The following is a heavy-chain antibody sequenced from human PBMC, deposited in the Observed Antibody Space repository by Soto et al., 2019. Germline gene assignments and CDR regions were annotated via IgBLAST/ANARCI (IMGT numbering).Heavy chain of an antibody. Sequence: QVQLQESGPGLVKPSGTLSLTCAVSGGSISSSNWWSWVRQPPGKGLEWIGEIYHSGSTNYNPSLKGRVTISVDKSKNQFSLKLSSVTAADTAVYYCARGGQWLVRSGFAFDYWGQGTLVTVSS. CDR1: GGSISSSNW. CDR2: IYHSGST. CDR3: ARGGQWLVRSGFAFDY. V-gene: IGHV4-4*02. D-gene: IGHD6-19*01. J-gene: IGHJ4*02.